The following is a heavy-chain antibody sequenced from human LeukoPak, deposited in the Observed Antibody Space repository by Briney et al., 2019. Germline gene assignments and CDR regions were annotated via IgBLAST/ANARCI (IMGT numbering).Heavy chain of an antibody. Sequence: PGGSLRLSCAASGFTFRTYWMHWVRQAPGKGLVWASRITSDGIGTSYADSVKGRFTISRDNAKNTLYLQMNSLRAEDTAVYYCAREVTGTSYFDYWGQGTLVTVSS. CDR3: AREVTGTSYFDY. J-gene: IGHJ4*02. CDR1: GFTFRTYW. CDR2: ITSDGIGT. V-gene: IGHV3-74*01. D-gene: IGHD2-21*02.